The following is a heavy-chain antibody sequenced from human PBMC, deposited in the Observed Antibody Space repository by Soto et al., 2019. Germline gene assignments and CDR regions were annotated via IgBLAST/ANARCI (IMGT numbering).Heavy chain of an antibody. D-gene: IGHD2-2*01. CDR3: AREWYCSSTSCFNSSPLDY. J-gene: IGHJ4*02. V-gene: IGHV3-33*01. Sequence: GGSLRLSCAASGFTFSSYGMHWVRQAPGKGLEWVAVIWYDGSNKYYADSVKGRFTISRDNSKNTLYLQMNSLRAEDTAVYYCAREWYCSSTSCFNSSPLDYWGQGTLVTVSS. CDR1: GFTFSSYG. CDR2: IWYDGSNK.